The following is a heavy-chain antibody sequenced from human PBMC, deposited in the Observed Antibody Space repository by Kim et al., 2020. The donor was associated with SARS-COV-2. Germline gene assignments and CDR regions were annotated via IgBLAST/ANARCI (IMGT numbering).Heavy chain of an antibody. Sequence: SETLSLTCTVSGDSMRNFYWNWIRQPPGKGLEWIGFIYYTGSTNFNPSLKSRVTMSVDTSNNQFSLRLSSVTAADTAVYYCAREASSSRAFDYWGQGTLVNVSS. V-gene: IGHV4-59*13. J-gene: IGHJ4*02. CDR3: AREASSSRAFDY. CDR1: GDSMRNFY. CDR2: IYYTGST. D-gene: IGHD2-2*01.